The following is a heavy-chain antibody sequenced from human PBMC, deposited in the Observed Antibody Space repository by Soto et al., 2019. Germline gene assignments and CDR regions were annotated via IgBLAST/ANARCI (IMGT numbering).Heavy chain of an antibody. CDR2: ISYSGST. J-gene: IGHJ4*02. CDR3: ARLGGYYQAFDQ. CDR1: GGSIRSSNW. D-gene: IGHD3-22*01. Sequence: SETLSLTCAVSGGSIRSSNWWSWIRQPPGKGLEWIGFISYSGSTTYSPSLKSRVTISVDTSKNQFSLKLDSVTAADTAVYYCARLGGYYQAFDQWGQGSLVTVSS. V-gene: IGHV4-59*08.